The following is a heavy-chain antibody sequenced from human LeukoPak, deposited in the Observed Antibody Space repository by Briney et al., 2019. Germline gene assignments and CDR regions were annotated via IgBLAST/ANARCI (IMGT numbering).Heavy chain of an antibody. D-gene: IGHD5-24*01. Sequence: LETLSLTCTVSGGSISTSSYYWGWVRQPPGKGLEWIGNIFYSGSTYYSPSLKSRVAISLDTSRNQFSLKLNSVTAADTAVYYCAGGRDGYNLNFYYMDVWGKGTTVTVSS. J-gene: IGHJ6*03. V-gene: IGHV4-39*07. CDR2: IFYSGST. CDR1: GGSISTSSYY. CDR3: AGGRDGYNLNFYYMDV.